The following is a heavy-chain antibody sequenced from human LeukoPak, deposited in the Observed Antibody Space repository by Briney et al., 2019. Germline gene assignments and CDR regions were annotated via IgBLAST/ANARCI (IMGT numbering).Heavy chain of an antibody. V-gene: IGHV1-18*01. CDR1: GYTFTSYG. CDR2: ISAYNGNT. J-gene: IGHJ4*02. Sequence: GASVKVSCKASGYTFTSYGISWVRQAPGQGLEWMGWISAYNGNTNYAQKLQGRVTMTTDTSTSTAYMELRSLRSDDTAVYYCATRYGSGSYSGFDYWGQGTLVTVSS. CDR3: ATRYGSGSYSGFDY. D-gene: IGHD3-10*01.